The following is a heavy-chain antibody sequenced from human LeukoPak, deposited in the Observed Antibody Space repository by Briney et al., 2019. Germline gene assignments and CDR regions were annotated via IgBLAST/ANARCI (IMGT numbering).Heavy chain of an antibody. CDR2: INPNSGGT. D-gene: IGHD1-26*01. Sequence: GASVKVSCKASGYTFTGDYMHWVRQAPGQGLEWMGWINPNSGGTNYAQKFQGRVTMTRDTSISTAYMELSRLRSDETAVYYCARAQSGSHLGNWFDPWGQGTLVIVSS. CDR3: ARAQSGSHLGNWFDP. V-gene: IGHV1-2*02. J-gene: IGHJ5*02. CDR1: GYTFTGDY.